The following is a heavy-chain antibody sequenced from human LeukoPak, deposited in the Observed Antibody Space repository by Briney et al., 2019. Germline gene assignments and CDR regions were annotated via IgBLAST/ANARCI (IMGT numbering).Heavy chain of an antibody. CDR3: AREETNGDFDY. CDR1: GFTFSSYE. D-gene: IGHD4-17*01. V-gene: IGHV3-48*03. CDR2: ISSSGSTI. Sequence: GGSLRLSCAASGFTFSSYEMNWVRQAPGKGREWVSYISSSGSTIYYADSVKGRFTISRDNAKNSLYLQMNSLRAEDTAVYYCAREETNGDFDYWGQGTLVTVSS. J-gene: IGHJ4*02.